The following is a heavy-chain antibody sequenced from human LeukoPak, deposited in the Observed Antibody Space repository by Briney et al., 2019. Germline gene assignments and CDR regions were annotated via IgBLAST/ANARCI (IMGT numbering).Heavy chain of an antibody. V-gene: IGHV4-34*01. CDR2: INHSGST. J-gene: IGHJ6*03. Sequence: SETLSLTCAAYGGSFSGYYWSWIRQPPGKGLEWIGEINHSGSTNYNPSLKSRVTISVDTSKNQFSLKLSSVTAADTAVYYCARVGNYYYYYMDVWGKGTTVTVSS. CDR3: ARVGNYYYYYMDV. CDR1: GGSFSGYY. D-gene: IGHD7-27*01.